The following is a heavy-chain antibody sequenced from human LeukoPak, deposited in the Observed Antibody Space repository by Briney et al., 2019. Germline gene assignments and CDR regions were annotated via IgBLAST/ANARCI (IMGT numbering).Heavy chain of an antibody. D-gene: IGHD3-22*01. CDR3: ASRATMMSGYRY. CDR1: GYTFTSYG. CDR2: INPNSGAT. V-gene: IGHV1-2*02. Sequence: ASVKVSCKASGYTFTSYGISWVRQAPGQGLEWMGWINPNSGATNYAQKFQGGVTMTRDTSISTAYMELSRLRSDDTAVYYCASRATMMSGYRYWGQGTLVTVSS. J-gene: IGHJ4*02.